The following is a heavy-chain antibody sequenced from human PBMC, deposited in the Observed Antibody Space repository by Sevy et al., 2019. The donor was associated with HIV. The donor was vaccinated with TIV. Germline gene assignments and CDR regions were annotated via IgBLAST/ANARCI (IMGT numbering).Heavy chain of an antibody. D-gene: IGHD1-26*01. CDR2: ISHDGINE. J-gene: IGHJ6*02. Sequence: GGSLRLSCTGSGFSFSYYGIHWVRQAPGKGLDWVALISHDGINEYYADSVKGRFTISRDNSKNTVYLEMNRVRNEVTAIYFCANAYSGCYSHSYLYALDDWGQGTTVTVSS. V-gene: IGHV3-30*18. CDR3: ANAYSGCYSHSYLYALDD. CDR1: GFSFSYYG.